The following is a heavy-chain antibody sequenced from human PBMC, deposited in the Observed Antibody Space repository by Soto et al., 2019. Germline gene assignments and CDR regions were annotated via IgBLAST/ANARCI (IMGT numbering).Heavy chain of an antibody. CDR3: AKSLNGYYDFWSGYPSAFDI. V-gene: IGHV1-8*02. D-gene: IGHD3-3*01. J-gene: IGHJ3*02. CDR2: MNPNSGNT. CDR1: GYTFTSYG. Sequence: ASVKVSCKASGYTFTSYGISWVRQAPGQGLEWMGWMNPNSGNTGYAQKFQGRVTMTRNTSISTAYMELSSLRSEDTAVYYCAKSLNGYYDFWSGYPSAFDIWGQGTMVTVSS.